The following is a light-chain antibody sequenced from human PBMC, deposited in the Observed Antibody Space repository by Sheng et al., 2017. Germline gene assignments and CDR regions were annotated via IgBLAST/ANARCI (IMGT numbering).Light chain of an antibody. V-gene: IGKV1-39*01. CDR1: QSISGY. CDR3: QQSYSMPWT. CDR2: AAS. Sequence: DIQMTQSPSSLSASVGDRVTITCRASQSISGYLNWYQQKPGKAPELLIYAASSLQSGVPSRFSGSGSGTDFTLTISSLQPEDFATYYCQQSYSMPWTFGQGTKVEI. J-gene: IGKJ1*01.